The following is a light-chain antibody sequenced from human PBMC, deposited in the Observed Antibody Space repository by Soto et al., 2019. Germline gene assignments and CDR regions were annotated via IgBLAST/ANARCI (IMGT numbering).Light chain of an antibody. CDR2: EGS. Sequence: QSALTQPASVSGSLGQSITISCTGTSSDVGSYSLVSWYQHRPGRGPKLIIYEGSKRPSGISNRFSGSKSGNTASLTISGLQAEDEADYYCCSYAGSWVFGGGTKLTVL. V-gene: IGLV2-23*01. CDR1: SSDVGSYSL. J-gene: IGLJ3*02. CDR3: CSYAGSWV.